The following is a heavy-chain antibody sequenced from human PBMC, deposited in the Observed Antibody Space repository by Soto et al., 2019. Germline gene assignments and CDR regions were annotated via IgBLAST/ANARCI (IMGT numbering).Heavy chain of an antibody. D-gene: IGHD6-19*01. CDR3: ARGAGQWLVLTAEYFQH. Sequence: QVQLQQWGAGLLKPSETLSLTCAVYGGSFSGYYWSWIRQPPGKGLEWIGEINHSGSTNYNPSLKSRVTISVDTSTNQFSLKLSSVTAAVTAVYYCARGAGQWLVLTAEYFQHWGQGTLVTVSS. J-gene: IGHJ1*01. CDR1: GGSFSGYY. CDR2: INHSGST. V-gene: IGHV4-34*01.